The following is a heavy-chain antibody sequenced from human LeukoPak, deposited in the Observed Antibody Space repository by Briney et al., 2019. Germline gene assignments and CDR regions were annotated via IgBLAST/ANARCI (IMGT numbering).Heavy chain of an antibody. CDR2: IYYSGST. J-gene: IGHJ5*02. Sequence: SETLSLTCTVSGGSISSYYRSWIRQPPGKGLEWIGYIYYSGSTNYNPSLKSRVTISVDTSKNQFSLKLSSVTAADTAVYYCARGHTGSYYLANSFDPWGQGTLVTVSS. CDR3: ARGHTGSYYLANSFDP. V-gene: IGHV4-59*08. CDR1: GGSISSYY. D-gene: IGHD1-26*01.